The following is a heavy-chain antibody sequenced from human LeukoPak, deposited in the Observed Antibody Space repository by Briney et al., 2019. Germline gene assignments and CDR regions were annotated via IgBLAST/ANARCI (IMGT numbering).Heavy chain of an antibody. CDR2: IYYSGST. CDR3: ARVEASSSSTYYFDH. J-gene: IGHJ4*02. CDR1: GGSISSSSYY. Sequence: PSETLSLTCTVSGGSISSSSYYWGWIRQPPGKGLEWIGSIYYSGSTYYNPSLKSRVTISVDTSKNQFSLKLSSVTAADTAVYYCARVEASSSSTYYFDHWAQGTLVTVSS. V-gene: IGHV4-39*01. D-gene: IGHD6-6*01.